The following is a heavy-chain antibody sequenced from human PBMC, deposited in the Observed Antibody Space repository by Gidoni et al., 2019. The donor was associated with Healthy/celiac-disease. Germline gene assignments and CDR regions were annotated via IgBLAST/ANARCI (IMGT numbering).Heavy chain of an antibody. D-gene: IGHD4-17*01. CDR1: GGTFSSYA. CDR2: IIPIFGTA. J-gene: IGHJ5*02. Sequence: QVQLVQSGAEVQKPGSSVKVSCKASGGTFSSYALSGVRQAPGQGLEWLGGIIPIFGTANYAQKFQGRVTITADESTSTAYMELSSLRSEDTAVYYCANGDYAHRVDPWGQGTLVTVSS. CDR3: ANGDYAHRVDP. V-gene: IGHV1-69*01.